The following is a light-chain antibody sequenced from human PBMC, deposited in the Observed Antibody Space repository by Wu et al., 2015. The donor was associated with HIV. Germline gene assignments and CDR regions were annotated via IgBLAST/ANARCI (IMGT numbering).Light chain of an antibody. CDR3: QQYNGYSRT. CDR2: KAS. CDR1: QSINSW. Sequence: DIQMTQSPSTLSASVGDRVTITCRASQSINSWLAWYQQKPGKAPKLLIYKASTLETGVPSRFSGGGSGTEFTLTISSLQPDDFATYYCQQYNGYSRTFGRRD. J-gene: IGKJ1*01. V-gene: IGKV1-5*03.